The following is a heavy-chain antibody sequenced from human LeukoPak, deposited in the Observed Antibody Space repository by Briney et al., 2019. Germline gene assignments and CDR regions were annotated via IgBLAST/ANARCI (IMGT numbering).Heavy chain of an antibody. D-gene: IGHD3-3*01. CDR3: ASSSEDYDFWSGYLNFDY. Sequence: PSETLSLTCAVSGYSISSGYYWGWIRQPPGKGLEWIGSIYRSGSTYYNPSLKSRVTISVDTSKNQFSLKLSSVTAADTAVYYCASSSEDYDFWSGYLNFDYWGQGTLVTVSS. V-gene: IGHV4-38-2*01. CDR2: IYRSGST. J-gene: IGHJ4*02. CDR1: GYSISSGYY.